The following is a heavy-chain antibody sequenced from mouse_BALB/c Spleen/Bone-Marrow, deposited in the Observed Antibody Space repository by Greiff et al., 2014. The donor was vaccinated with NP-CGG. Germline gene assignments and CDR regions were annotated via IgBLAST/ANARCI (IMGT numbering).Heavy chain of an antibody. CDR3: ARYGYGSSYYAMDY. D-gene: IGHD1-1*01. J-gene: IGHJ4*01. CDR1: GYTFTDYA. CDR2: ISTYSGNT. Sequence: QVQLQQPGPELVRPGVSVKISCKGSGYTFTDYAMHWVKQSHAKSLEWTGVISTYSGNTNYNQKFKGKATMTVDKSSSTAYMELTRLTSEDSAIYYCARYGYGSSYYAMDYWGQGTSVTVSS. V-gene: IGHV1-67*01.